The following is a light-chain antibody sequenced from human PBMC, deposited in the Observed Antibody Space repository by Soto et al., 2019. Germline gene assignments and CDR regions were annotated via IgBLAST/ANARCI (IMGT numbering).Light chain of an antibody. V-gene: IGLV1-51*01. J-gene: IGLJ2*01. Sequence: QSVLTQPPSVSAAPGQKVTISCSGSSSNIGNNYVSWYQQLPGTASKLLLYDNNKRPSGIPDRFSGSKSGTSATLGITGLQTGDEADYYCGTWDSSLSVVVFGGGTKLTFL. CDR2: DNN. CDR3: GTWDSSLSVVV. CDR1: SSNIGNNY.